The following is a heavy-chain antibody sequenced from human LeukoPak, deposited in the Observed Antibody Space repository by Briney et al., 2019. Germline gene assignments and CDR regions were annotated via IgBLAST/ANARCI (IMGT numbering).Heavy chain of an antibody. J-gene: IGHJ4*02. CDR2: ISGSGGST. V-gene: IGHV3-23*01. D-gene: IGHD3-10*01. Sequence: GGSLRLSCVASGFTFSSYAMSWVRQAPGKGLEWVSAISGSGGSTYYADSVKGRFTISRDNSKNTLYLQMNSLRAEDTAVYYCAKAVAMVRGVVPSCDYWGQGTLVTVSS. CDR3: AKAVAMVRGVVPSCDY. CDR1: GFTFSSYA.